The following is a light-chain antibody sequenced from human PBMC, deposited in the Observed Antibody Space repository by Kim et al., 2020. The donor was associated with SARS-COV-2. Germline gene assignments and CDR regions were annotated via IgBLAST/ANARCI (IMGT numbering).Light chain of an antibody. J-gene: IGLJ3*02. V-gene: IGLV2-14*03. CDR2: EVS. CDR1: RSDVGGYNY. Sequence: GPAMHLSCTCNRSDVGGYNYFSWYQQHPGQAPQLMIYEVSKRPSGVSNRFSGSKAGNPASLTISGLQAEDEADYYCSSYTSSSTWVFGGGTQLTVL. CDR3: SSYTSSSTWV.